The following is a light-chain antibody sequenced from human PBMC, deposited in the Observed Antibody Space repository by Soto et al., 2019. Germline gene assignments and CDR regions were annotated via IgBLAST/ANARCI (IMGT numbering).Light chain of an antibody. CDR1: QGISNF. CDR2: AAS. CDR3: QNYSRFIA. J-gene: IGKJ5*01. V-gene: IGKV1-27*01. Sequence: DIQMTQSPSSLSASVGDRVTITCRASQGISNFLAWYQQKPGKVPQLLISAASTLQSGVPSRFSGSGSGTDFALTITRLQPEDVAKYDSQNYSRFIAFGQGTRLEIK.